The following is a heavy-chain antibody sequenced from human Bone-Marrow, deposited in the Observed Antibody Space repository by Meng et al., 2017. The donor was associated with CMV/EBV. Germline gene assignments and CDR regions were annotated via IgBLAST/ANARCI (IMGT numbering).Heavy chain of an antibody. D-gene: IGHD1-1*01. J-gene: IGHJ5*02. CDR1: GGSISSSSYY. Sequence: SETLSLTCTVSGGSISSSSYYWGWIRQPPGKGLEWIGSMYYSGSTYYNPSLKSRVTISVDTSKNQFSLKLSSVTAADTAVYYCARDNDVGMPSSPWGQGTLVPIYS. CDR3: ARDNDVGMPSSP. V-gene: IGHV4-39*07. CDR2: MYYSGST.